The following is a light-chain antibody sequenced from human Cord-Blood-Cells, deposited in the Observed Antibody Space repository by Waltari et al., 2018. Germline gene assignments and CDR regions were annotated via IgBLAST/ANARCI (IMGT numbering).Light chain of an antibody. CDR1: SSDVGGYNY. CDR3: SSYTSSSTRV. Sequence: QSALTQPASVSGSPGQSITISCTGTSSDVGGYNYVSWYQQHTGKAPKIMFNDVSKRPSGVSKRFSGSRSGNTASLTISGLQAEDEAEYYCSSYTSSSTRVFGGGTKLTVL. CDR2: DVS. V-gene: IGLV2-14*01. J-gene: IGLJ3*02.